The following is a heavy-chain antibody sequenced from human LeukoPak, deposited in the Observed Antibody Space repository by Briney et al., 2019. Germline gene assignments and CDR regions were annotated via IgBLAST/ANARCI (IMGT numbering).Heavy chain of an antibody. CDR2: IYYSGST. CDR1: GGSISSYY. Sequence: SETLSLTCTISGGSISSYYWSWIRQPPGKGLEWIGYIYYSGSTNYNPSLKSRVTISIDTSKNQFSLKLSSVTAADTAVYYCASAGPCASCRLAAAGEVDIWGQGTMFTVSS. J-gene: IGHJ3*02. V-gene: IGHV4-59*08. CDR3: ASAGPCASCRLAAAGEVDI. D-gene: IGHD6-13*01.